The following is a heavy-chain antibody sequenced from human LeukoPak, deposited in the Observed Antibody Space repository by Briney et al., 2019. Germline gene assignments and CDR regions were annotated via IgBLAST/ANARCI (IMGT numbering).Heavy chain of an antibody. CDR1: GFTFSSYA. J-gene: IGHJ4*02. CDR3: ATDSYVSGSYYRLFY. CDR2: FSGGGGNT. D-gene: IGHD3-10*01. V-gene: IGHV3-23*01. Sequence: PGGSLRLSCAASGFTFSSYAMSWVRQAPGKGREWVSTFSGGGGNTYYADSVKGRFTISRDNAKNTLYLQMNNLRAEDTAIYYCATDSYVSGSYYRLFYWGQGTLVTVSS.